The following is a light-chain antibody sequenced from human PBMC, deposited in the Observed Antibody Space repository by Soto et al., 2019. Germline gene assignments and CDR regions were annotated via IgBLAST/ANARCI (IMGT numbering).Light chain of an antibody. J-gene: IGLJ2*01. CDR2: GDN. Sequence: QSVLTQPPSVSGAPGRRGTISCTGSSSNIGANYDVHWYQQFPGTAPKLLIYGDNNRPSGVPDRFSGSKSGTSASLAITGLQAEDEADYYCQSYDFSLSGFVVFGGGTKLTVL. V-gene: IGLV1-40*01. CDR3: QSYDFSLSGFVV. CDR1: SSNIGANYD.